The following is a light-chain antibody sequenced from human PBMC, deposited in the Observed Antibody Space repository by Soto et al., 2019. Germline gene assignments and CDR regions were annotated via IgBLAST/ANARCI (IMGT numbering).Light chain of an antibody. CDR1: QSVSSN. CDR3: QQYNNWPPFMYT. CDR2: GAS. J-gene: IGKJ2*01. V-gene: IGKV3-15*01. Sequence: EIVMTQSPATLSVSPGERATLSCRASQSVSSNLAWYQQKPGQAPRLLIYGASTRATGIPVRFSGSGSGTEFTLTISSLQSEDFAVYYCQQYNNWPPFMYTFGQGTKVDIK.